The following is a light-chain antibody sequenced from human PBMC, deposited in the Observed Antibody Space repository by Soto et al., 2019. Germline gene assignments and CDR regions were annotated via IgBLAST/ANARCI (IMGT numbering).Light chain of an antibody. CDR1: SGSVSTNYY. V-gene: IGLV8-61*01. CDR2: NTN. J-gene: IGLJ2*01. CDR3: VLYMGLGISV. Sequence: QTVVTQEPSFSVSPGGTVTFTCGLSSGSVSTNYYPSWYQQTPGQAPRTLIYNTNSRSSGVPDRFSGSILGNEAALTITGAQADDESDYYCVLYMGLGISVFGGGTQLTVL.